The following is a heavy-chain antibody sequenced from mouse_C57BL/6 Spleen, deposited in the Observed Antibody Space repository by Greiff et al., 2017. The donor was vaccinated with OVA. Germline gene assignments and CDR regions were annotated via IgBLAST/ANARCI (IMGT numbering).Heavy chain of an antibody. CDR2: IDPETGGT. CDR1: GYTFTDYE. D-gene: IGHD1-1*01. V-gene: IGHV1-15*01. Sequence: QVQLQQSGAELVRPGASVTLSCKASGYTFTDYEMHWVKQTPVHGLEWIGAIDPETGGTAYNQKFKGKAILTADKSSSTAYMELRSLTSEDSAVYYCTSGVYYGSPWFAYWGQGTLVTVSA. J-gene: IGHJ3*01. CDR3: TSGVYYGSPWFAY.